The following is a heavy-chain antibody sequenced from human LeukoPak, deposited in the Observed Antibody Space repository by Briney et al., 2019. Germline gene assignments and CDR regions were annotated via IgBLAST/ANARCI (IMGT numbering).Heavy chain of an antibody. CDR2: IYHSGST. D-gene: IGHD5-18*01. Sequence: SETLSLTCTVSGGSISSYYWSWIRQPPGKGLEWIGYIYHSGSTNYNPSLKSRVTISVDTSKNQFSLKLSSVTAADTAVYYCAREHTARSAFDIWGQGTMVTVSS. CDR3: AREHTARSAFDI. CDR1: GGSISSYY. J-gene: IGHJ3*02. V-gene: IGHV4-59*12.